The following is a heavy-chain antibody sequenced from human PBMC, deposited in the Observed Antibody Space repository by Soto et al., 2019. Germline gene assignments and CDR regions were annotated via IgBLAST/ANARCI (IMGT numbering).Heavy chain of an antibody. CDR2: ISDNGVIT. D-gene: IGHD6-13*01. V-gene: IGHV3-23*01. CDR3: AKGGRTWCGFDS. J-gene: IGHJ4*02. CDR1: GFTFSSYG. Sequence: PGGSLRLSCAGSGFTFSSYGMSWVRQAPGKGLEWVSGISDNGVITNYADSVKGRFTISKDNSRSTGYLQMNSLRVEDTAVYFCAKGGRTWCGFDSWGQGTMVTVFS.